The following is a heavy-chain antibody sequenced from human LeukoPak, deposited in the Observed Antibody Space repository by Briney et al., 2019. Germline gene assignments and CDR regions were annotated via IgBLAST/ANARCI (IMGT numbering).Heavy chain of an antibody. CDR3: ARAGYYYDSSGYWDYFDY. J-gene: IGHJ4*02. Sequence: ASVKVSCKASGYTFTGYYMHCVRQAPGQGLEWMGWINPNSGGTNYAQKFQGRVTMTRDTSISTAYMELSRLRSDDTAVYYCARAGYYYDSSGYWDYFDYWGQGTLVTVSS. D-gene: IGHD3-22*01. CDR1: GYTFTGYY. CDR2: INPNSGGT. V-gene: IGHV1-2*02.